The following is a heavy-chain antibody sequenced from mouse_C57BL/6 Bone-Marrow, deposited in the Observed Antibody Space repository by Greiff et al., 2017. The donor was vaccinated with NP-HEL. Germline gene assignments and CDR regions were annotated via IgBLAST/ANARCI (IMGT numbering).Heavy chain of an antibody. CDR3: ARSGYDGYLYYFDY. V-gene: IGHV1-81*01. J-gene: IGHJ2*01. Sequence: QVQLKESGAELARPGASVKLSCKASGYTFTSYGISWVKQRTGQGLEWIGEIYPRSGNTYYNEKFKGKATLTADKSSSTAYMELRSLTSEDSAVYFCARSGYDGYLYYFDYWGQGTTLTVSS. D-gene: IGHD2-3*01. CDR1: GYTFTSYG. CDR2: IYPRSGNT.